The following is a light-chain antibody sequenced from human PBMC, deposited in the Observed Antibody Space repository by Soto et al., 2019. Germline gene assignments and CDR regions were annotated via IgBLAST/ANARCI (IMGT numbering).Light chain of an antibody. CDR1: KIRTKS. Sequence: SYVLTQPPSVSVAPGQTARLTFGGIKIRTKSVHWNQLKPGQAPVLVLYDDRDRPSGIPERFSGSNSGNTATLTISRVEAGDEADYYCQVWDSSSDQVVFGGGTKVTVL. J-gene: IGLJ2*01. CDR3: QVWDSSSDQVV. CDR2: DDR. V-gene: IGLV3-21*02.